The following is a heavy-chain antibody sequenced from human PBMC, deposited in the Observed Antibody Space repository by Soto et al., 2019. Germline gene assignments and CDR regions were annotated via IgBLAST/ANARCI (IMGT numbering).Heavy chain of an antibody. CDR1: GFSLTTTSMG. CDR2: IYWDDDQ. CDR3: ANAGDYDLLSFDH. Sequence: QITLKESGPPLVRPAQTLTLTCAFSGFSLTTTSMGVAWIRQPPGKALEWLALIYWDDDQRYSPSLKDRLTISKDTSRSRVGLTISNMNPEDTGTYFCANAGDYDLLSFDHWGPGTLVTVSS. V-gene: IGHV2-5*02. J-gene: IGHJ4*02. D-gene: IGHD4-17*01.